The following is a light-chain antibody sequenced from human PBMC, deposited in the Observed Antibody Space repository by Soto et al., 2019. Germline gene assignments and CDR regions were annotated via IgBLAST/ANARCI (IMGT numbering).Light chain of an antibody. J-gene: IGLJ1*01. CDR1: SSDVGAYNF. CDR3: GSYTTSSNYV. V-gene: IGLV2-14*03. CDR2: DVS. Sequence: QSVRTEPAWVSVSPGLSITISCTGTSSDVGAYNFVSWYQQHPDKAPKLMIFDVSNRPSGVSNRFSGSKSGNTASLTISGLQSEDEAEYYCGSYTTSSNYVFGTGTKVTVL.